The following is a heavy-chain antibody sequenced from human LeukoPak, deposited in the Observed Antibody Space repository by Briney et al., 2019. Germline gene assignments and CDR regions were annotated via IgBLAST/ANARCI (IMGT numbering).Heavy chain of an antibody. V-gene: IGHV4-59*01. CDR3: ARVGGYDFWSGYYTGFDY. Sequence: SETLSLTCTVSGGSISSYYWSWIRQPPGKGLEWIGYTYYSGSTNYNPSLKSRVTISVDTSKNQFSLKLSSVTAADTAVYYCARVGGYDFWSGYYTGFDYWGQGTLVTVSS. D-gene: IGHD3-3*01. CDR1: GGSISSYY. J-gene: IGHJ4*02. CDR2: TYYSGST.